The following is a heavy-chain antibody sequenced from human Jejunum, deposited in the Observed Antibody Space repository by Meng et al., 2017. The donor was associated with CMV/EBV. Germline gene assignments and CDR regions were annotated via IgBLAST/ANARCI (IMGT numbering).Heavy chain of an antibody. CDR1: GFTFSTYG. V-gene: IGHV3-30*02. D-gene: IGHD3-16*01. CDR2: IEYDGSTK. Sequence: LSCAASGFTFSTYGIHWVRQAPGKGLEWVSFIEYDGSTKNYADSVEGRFIISRDNSKNTVYLQMNSLRPEDTAVFYCARRGGLDVWGQGTTVTVSS. CDR3: ARRGGLDV. J-gene: IGHJ6*02.